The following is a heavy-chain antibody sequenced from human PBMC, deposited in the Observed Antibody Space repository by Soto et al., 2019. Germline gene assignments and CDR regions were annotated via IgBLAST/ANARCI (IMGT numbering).Heavy chain of an antibody. CDR3: ATEGSGWYFGY. CDR1: GYTFTSYG. CDR2: ISANNANT. D-gene: IGHD6-19*01. Sequence: QVQLVQSGAEVKKPGASVKVSCKASGYTFTSYGISWVRQAPGQGLEWMGWISANNANTNYAQKLQGRVTMITDTSPSTAYMELRSLVSDDTAVYYCATEGSGWYFGYWGQGTLVTVSS. V-gene: IGHV1-18*01. J-gene: IGHJ4*02.